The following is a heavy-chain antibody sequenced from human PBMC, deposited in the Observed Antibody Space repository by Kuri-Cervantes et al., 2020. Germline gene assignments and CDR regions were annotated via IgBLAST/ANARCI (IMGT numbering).Heavy chain of an antibody. CDR2: ISWNSGSI. V-gene: IGHV3-9*01. J-gene: IGHJ4*02. CDR3: AGRTVPLFPSSGWYYFDY. D-gene: IGHD6-19*01. CDR1: GFTFDDYA. Sequence: GGSLRLSCAASGFTFDDYAMHWVRQAPGKGLEWVSGISWNSGSIGYADSVKGRFTISRDNAKNSLYLQMNSLRAEDTAVYYCAGRTVPLFPSSGWYYFDYWGQGTLVTVSS.